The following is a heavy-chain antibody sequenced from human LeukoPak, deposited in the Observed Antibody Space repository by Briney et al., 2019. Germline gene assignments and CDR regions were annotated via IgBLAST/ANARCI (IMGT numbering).Heavy chain of an antibody. CDR3: ATDGDGYPFDY. J-gene: IGHJ4*02. CDR2: ISDNGYGT. D-gene: IGHD5-24*01. Sequence: GGSLRLSRAASGFTFSSYAVSWVRQAPGKGLEWVSSISDNGYGTYFADSVKGRFTISRDNSKNTLYLQMNSLRAEDTAVYYCATDGDGYPFDYWGQGTLVTVSS. CDR1: GFTFSSYA. V-gene: IGHV3-23*01.